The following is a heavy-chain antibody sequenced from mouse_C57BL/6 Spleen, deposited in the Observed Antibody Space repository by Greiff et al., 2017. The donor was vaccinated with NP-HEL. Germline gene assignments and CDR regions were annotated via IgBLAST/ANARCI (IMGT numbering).Heavy chain of an antibody. D-gene: IGHD1-1*01. CDR3: ARGITTVPFAY. J-gene: IGHJ3*01. V-gene: IGHV1-85*01. CDR1: GYTFTSYD. Sequence: VQLQQSGPELVKPGASVNLSCKASGYTFTSYDINWVKQRPGQGLEWIGWIYPRDGSTKYNEKFKGKATLTVDTSSSTAYMELHSLTSEDSAVYFCARGITTVPFAYWGQGTLVTVSA. CDR2: IYPRDGST.